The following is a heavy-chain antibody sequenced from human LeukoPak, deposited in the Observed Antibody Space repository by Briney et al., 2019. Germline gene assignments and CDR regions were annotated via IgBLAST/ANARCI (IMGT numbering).Heavy chain of an antibody. Sequence: PSETLSLTCTVSGGSISSYYWSWIRQPPGKGLEWIGYIYYSGTTNYNPSLKSRVTISVDTSKNQFSLKLSSVTAADTAVYYCARGRGYSYGYYVPLAYYFDYWGQGTLVTVSS. CDR2: IYYSGTT. D-gene: IGHD5-18*01. V-gene: IGHV4-59*12. CDR1: GGSISSYY. J-gene: IGHJ4*02. CDR3: ARGRGYSYGYYVPLAYYFDY.